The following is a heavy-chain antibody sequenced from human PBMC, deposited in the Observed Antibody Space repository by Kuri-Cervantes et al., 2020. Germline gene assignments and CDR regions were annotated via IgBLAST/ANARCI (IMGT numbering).Heavy chain of an antibody. CDR2: ISSSSSYI. Sequence: GGSLRLSCAASGFTLSSYSMNWVRQAPGKGLEWASSISSSSSYIYYADSVKGRFTISRDNAKNSLYLQMNSLRAEDTAVYYCARGFWEGFGAPYYFDYWGQGTLVTVSS. V-gene: IGHV3-21*01. D-gene: IGHD3-10*01. CDR1: GFTLSSYS. J-gene: IGHJ4*02. CDR3: ARGFWEGFGAPYYFDY.